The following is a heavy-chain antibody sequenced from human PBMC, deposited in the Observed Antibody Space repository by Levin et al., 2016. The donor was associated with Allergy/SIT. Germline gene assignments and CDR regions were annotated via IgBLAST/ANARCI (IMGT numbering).Heavy chain of an antibody. CDR2: ISYDGSNK. V-gene: IGHV3-30*04. CDR3: ARVAWLQFFDY. D-gene: IGHD5-24*01. Sequence: WIRQPPGKGLEWVAVISYDGSNKYYADSVKGRFTISRDNSKNTLYLQMNSLRAEDTALYYCARVAWLQFFDYWGQGTLVTVSS. J-gene: IGHJ4*02.